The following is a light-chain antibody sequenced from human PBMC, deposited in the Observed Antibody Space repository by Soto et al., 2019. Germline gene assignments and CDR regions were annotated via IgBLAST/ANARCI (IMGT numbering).Light chain of an antibody. CDR3: QQYNNWPPWT. CDR1: QSVTTN. J-gene: IGKJ1*01. V-gene: IGKV3-15*01. Sequence: EVLMTQSPATLSLSPAEISTLSCRSSQSVTTNMAWYQQKPGQAPRLLIYGASTRATGIPARFSGSGSGTDFTLTISSLQSEDFAVYYCQQYNNWPPWTFGQGTKVDI. CDR2: GAS.